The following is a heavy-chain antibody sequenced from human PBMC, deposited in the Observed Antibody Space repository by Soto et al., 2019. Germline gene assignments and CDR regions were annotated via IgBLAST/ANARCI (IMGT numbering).Heavy chain of an antibody. CDR1: GFTFDDYT. Sequence: GGSLRLSCAASGFTFDDYTMHWVRQAPGKGLEWVSLISWDGGSTYYADSVKGRFTISRDNSKNSLYLQMNSLRTGDTALYYCARVLRGGSYYYYYGMDVWGQGTTVTVSS. J-gene: IGHJ6*02. CDR3: ARVLRGGSYYYYYGMDV. D-gene: IGHD1-26*01. V-gene: IGHV3-43*01. CDR2: ISWDGGST.